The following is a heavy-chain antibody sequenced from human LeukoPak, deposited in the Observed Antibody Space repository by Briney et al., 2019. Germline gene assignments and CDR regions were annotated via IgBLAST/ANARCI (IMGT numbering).Heavy chain of an antibody. V-gene: IGHV3-30*02. CDR3: EKVVIQNSYKGPYYIDV. CDR1: GFTFSSYG. D-gene: IGHD2/OR15-2a*01. Sequence: GGSLRLSCAASGFTFSSYGMHWVRQAPGEGLEWVAFIRYDGSKTFYADSVKGRFTISRDNSKNTLYLQMNSLRAENTALYCCEKVVIQNSYKGPYYIDVWGKGTTVTVFS. J-gene: IGHJ6*03. CDR2: IRYDGSKT.